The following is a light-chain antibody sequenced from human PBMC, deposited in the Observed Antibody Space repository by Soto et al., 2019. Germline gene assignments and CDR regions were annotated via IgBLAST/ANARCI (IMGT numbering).Light chain of an antibody. CDR2: DAS. CDR3: QQRHMWPIT. J-gene: IGKJ5*01. CDR1: QSVSSY. V-gene: IGKV3-11*01. Sequence: EIVLTQSPGTLSLSPGKRATLSCRASQSVSSYLAWYQQKPGQAPRLLIYDASNRATGIPARFSGSGSGTDFTLTISSLEPEDSAVYYCQQRHMWPITFGQGTRLEIK.